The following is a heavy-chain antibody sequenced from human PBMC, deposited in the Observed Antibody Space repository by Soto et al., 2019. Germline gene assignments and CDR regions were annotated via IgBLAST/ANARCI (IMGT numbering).Heavy chain of an antibody. CDR1: GYTFTNSY. V-gene: IGHV1-46*01. CDR2: LNPNGGST. CDR3: ARNLAAGDY. J-gene: IGHJ4*02. Sequence: QVQLVQSGAEVKKPGASVKVSCKASGYTFTNSYIHWVRQAPGQGLEWMALLNPNGGSTNYVPNFQGRITVTRDTSTSTVYMELTSLTSEDTAVYYCARNLAAGDYWGQGTLVTVSS. D-gene: IGHD6-13*01.